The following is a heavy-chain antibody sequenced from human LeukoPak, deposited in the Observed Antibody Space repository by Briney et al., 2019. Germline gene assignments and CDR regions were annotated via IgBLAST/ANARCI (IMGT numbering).Heavy chain of an antibody. J-gene: IGHJ5*02. D-gene: IGHD4-17*01. CDR2: INHSGST. Sequence: PGGSLRLSCAASGFTVSSNYMSWIRQPPGMGLEWIGEINHSGSTNYNPSLKRRVTISVDTSKNQFSLKLSSVTAADTAVYYCARGVRGDYVWHNWFDPWGQGTLVTVSS. CDR1: GFTVSSNY. CDR3: ARGVRGDYVWHNWFDP. V-gene: IGHV4-34*01.